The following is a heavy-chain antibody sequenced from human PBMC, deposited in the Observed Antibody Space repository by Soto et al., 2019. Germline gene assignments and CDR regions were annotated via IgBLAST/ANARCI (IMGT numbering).Heavy chain of an antibody. J-gene: IGHJ6*02. D-gene: IGHD6-13*01. V-gene: IGHV4-31*03. CDR2: IYYSGST. CDR1: GGSISSGGYY. CDR3: ARDRRIAAAGTDYGMDV. Sequence: QVQLQESGPGLVKPSQPLSLTCTVSGGSISSGGYYWSWIRQHPGKGLEWIGYIYYSGSTYYNPSIKSRVTISVDTSKNQFSLKLSSVTAADTAVYYCARDRRIAAAGTDYGMDVWGQGTTVTVSS.